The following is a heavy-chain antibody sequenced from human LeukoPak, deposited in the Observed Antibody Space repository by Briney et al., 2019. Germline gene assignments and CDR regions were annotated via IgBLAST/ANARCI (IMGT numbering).Heavy chain of an antibody. D-gene: IGHD6-13*01. CDR3: AREGLQLGAFDI. CDR1: GFTFSSYD. CDR2: IGTAGDT. Sequence: GGSLRLSCAASGFTFSSYDMHWVRQATGKGLEWVSAIGTAGDTYYPGSVKGRFTISRENAKNSLYLQMNSLRAGDTAVYYCAREGLQLGAFDIWGQGTMVTVSS. J-gene: IGHJ3*02. V-gene: IGHV3-13*01.